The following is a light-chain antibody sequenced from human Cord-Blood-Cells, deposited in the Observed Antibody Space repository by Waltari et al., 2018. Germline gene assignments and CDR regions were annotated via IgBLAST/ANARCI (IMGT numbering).Light chain of an antibody. CDR1: SSDVGGYNY. CDR3: SSYTSSNVV. CDR2: DVI. J-gene: IGLJ2*01. Sequence: QSALTQPASVSGSPGPSITISCTGTSSDVGGYNYVSWYQQHPGKAPKLMIYDVINRPSGVSNRFSGSKSGNTASLTISGLQAEDEADYYCSSYTSSNVVFGGGTKLTVL. V-gene: IGLV2-14*01.